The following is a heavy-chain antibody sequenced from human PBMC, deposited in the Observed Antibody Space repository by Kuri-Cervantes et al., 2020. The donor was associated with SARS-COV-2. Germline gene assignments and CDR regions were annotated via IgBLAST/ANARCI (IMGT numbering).Heavy chain of an antibody. CDR1: GFTFSTYG. CDR2: ISSSGGST. V-gene: IGHV3-23*01. J-gene: IGHJ6*02. Sequence: GESLKISCAASGFTFSTYGMHWGRQAPGKGLEWVSAISSSGGSTYYADSVKGRFTISRDNSKNTLYLQMNSLRAEDTAVYYCAKDSGYQLHYVYYYYGMDVWGQGTTVTVSS. D-gene: IGHD2-2*01. CDR3: AKDSGYQLHYVYYYYGMDV.